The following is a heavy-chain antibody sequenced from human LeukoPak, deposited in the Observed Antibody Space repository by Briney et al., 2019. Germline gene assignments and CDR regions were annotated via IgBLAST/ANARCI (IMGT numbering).Heavy chain of an antibody. CDR1: GGSISSYY. V-gene: IGHV4-59*12. Sequence: SETLSLTCTVSGGSISSYYWSWIRQPPGKGLEWIGYIYYSGSTNYNPSLKSRVTISVDTSKNQFSLKLSSVTAADTAVYYCARDRQQLAHFDYWGQGTLVTVSS. CDR2: IYYSGST. J-gene: IGHJ4*02. CDR3: ARDRQQLAHFDY. D-gene: IGHD6-13*01.